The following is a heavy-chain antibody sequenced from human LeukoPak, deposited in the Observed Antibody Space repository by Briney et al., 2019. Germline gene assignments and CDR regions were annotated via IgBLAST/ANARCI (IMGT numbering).Heavy chain of an antibody. V-gene: IGHV5-51*01. CDR1: GYSFTSYW. CDR2: IYPGDSDT. Sequence: GESLKISCKGSGYSFTSYWIGWVRQMPGKGLEWMGIIYPGDSDTRYSPSFQGLVTISADKSINTAYLQWSSLKASDTAIYYCARQTIGNYVGSNWFDTWGQGTLVTVSS. CDR3: ARQTIGNYVGSNWFDT. J-gene: IGHJ5*02. D-gene: IGHD1-7*01.